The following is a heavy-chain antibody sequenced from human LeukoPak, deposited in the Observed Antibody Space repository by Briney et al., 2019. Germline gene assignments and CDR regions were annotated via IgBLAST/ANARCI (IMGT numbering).Heavy chain of an antibody. CDR2: INHSGST. CDR1: GGSFSGYY. Sequence: SETLSLTCAVYGGSFSGYYWSWIRQPPGKGLEWIGEINHSGSTNYNPSLKRRATISVDTSKHQFSLKLSSVTAADTAVYYCARFEKLSSGYYFDYWGQGTLVTVSS. D-gene: IGHD3-22*01. V-gene: IGHV4-34*01. J-gene: IGHJ4*02. CDR3: ARFEKLSSGYYFDY.